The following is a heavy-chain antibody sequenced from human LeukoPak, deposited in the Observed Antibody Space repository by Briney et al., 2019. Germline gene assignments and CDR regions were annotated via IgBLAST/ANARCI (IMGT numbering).Heavy chain of an antibody. CDR3: AGVGGEYYYDSSGYDPGWFDP. CDR2: IYYSGST. Sequence: SETLSLTCTVSGGSISSYYWSWIRQPPGKGLEWIGYIYYSGSTNYNPCLKSRVTISVDTSKNQFSLKLSSVTAADTAVYYCAGVGGEYYYDSSGYDPGWFDPWGQGTLVTVSS. J-gene: IGHJ5*02. D-gene: IGHD3-22*01. V-gene: IGHV4-59*01. CDR1: GGSISSYY.